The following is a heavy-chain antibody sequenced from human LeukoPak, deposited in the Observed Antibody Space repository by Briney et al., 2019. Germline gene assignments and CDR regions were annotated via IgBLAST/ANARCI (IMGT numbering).Heavy chain of an antibody. V-gene: IGHV3-21*01. CDR3: ARDAQGDILTGYYFDY. J-gene: IGHJ4*02. Sequence: GGSLRLSCAASGFTFSSYSMNLVRQAPGKGLEWVSSISSSSSYIYYADSVKGRFTISRDNAKNSLYLQMNSLRDEDTAVYYCARDAQGDILTGYYFDYWGQGTLVTVSS. CDR2: ISSSSSYI. CDR1: GFTFSSYS. D-gene: IGHD3-9*01.